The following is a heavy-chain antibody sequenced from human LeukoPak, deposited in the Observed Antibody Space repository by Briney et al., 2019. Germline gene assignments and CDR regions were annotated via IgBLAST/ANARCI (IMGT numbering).Heavy chain of an antibody. CDR3: ARRGIAVAEIDY. CDR2: IYYSGST. D-gene: IGHD6-19*01. CDR1: GGSICSSSYY. V-gene: IGHV4-39*01. Sequence: SETLSLTCTVSGGSICSSSYYWGWIRRPPGKGLEWIGSIYYSGSTYYNPSLKSRVTISVDTSKNQFSLKLSSVTAADTAVYYCARRGIAVAEIDYWGQGTLVTVSS. J-gene: IGHJ4*02.